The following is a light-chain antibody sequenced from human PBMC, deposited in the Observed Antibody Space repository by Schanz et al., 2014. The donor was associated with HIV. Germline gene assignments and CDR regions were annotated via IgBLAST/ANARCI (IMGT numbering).Light chain of an antibody. CDR2: DAS. V-gene: IGKV3D-15*02. Sequence: DILMTQSPATLSVSPGERVTLSCRAGQSVRSNLAWYQHKPGQAPRLLMYDASSRATGFPDRFRGSGSGTDFTLTISRLEPEDFAVYYCQQYLKSPITFGQGTRLEIK. CDR3: QQYLKSPIT. J-gene: IGKJ5*01. CDR1: QSVRSN.